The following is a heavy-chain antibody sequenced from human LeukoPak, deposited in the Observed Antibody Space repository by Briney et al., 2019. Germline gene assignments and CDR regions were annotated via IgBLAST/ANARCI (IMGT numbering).Heavy chain of an antibody. J-gene: IGHJ3*02. CDR3: ARIIRCSSSWYDDPTHAFDI. V-gene: IGHV4-34*01. Sequence: SETLSLTCAVYGGSFSGYYWSWIRQPPGKGLEWIGEINHSGSTNYNPSLKSRVTISVDTSKNQFSLKLSSVTAADTAVYYCARIIRCSSSWYDDPTHAFDIWGQGTMVTVSS. D-gene: IGHD6-13*01. CDR1: GGSFSGYY. CDR2: INHSGST.